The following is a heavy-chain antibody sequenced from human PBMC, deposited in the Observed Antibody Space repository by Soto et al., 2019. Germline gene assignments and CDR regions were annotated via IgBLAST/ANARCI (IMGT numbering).Heavy chain of an antibody. D-gene: IGHD1-1*01. CDR1: GFTFRSYG. CDR3: ATGQLAGTKNPGPFVH. Sequence: QVQLIESGEGVVQPGGSLRLSCAASGFTFRSYGMHWVRQAPGKGPEWVAVISYNGNNRDYADSVKGRFTISRDNSKNIVNLEMNGLRVEDSAIYYCATGQLAGTKNPGPFVHWGQGSLVIVSS. J-gene: IGHJ4*02. V-gene: IGHV3-30*03. CDR2: ISYNGNNR.